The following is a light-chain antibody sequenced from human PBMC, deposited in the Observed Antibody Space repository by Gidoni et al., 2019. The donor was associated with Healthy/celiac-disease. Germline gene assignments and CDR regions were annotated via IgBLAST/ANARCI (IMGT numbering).Light chain of an antibody. CDR3: QQYNNWPPKT. CDR1: PSVSSN. CDR2: GAS. V-gene: IGKV3-15*01. J-gene: IGKJ2*01. Sequence: EIVMTQSPATLSVSPGERATLSCRASPSVSSNLAWYQQKPGQAPRLLIYGASTRATGIPARFSGSGSGTEFTLTISSLQSEDFAVYYCQQYNNWPPKTFGQGTKLEIK.